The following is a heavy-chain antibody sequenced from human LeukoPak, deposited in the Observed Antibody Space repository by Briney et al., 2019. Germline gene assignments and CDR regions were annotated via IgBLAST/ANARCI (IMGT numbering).Heavy chain of an antibody. CDR2: ISSSTNYI. CDR3: AREYGSGSLDY. CDR1: GFTFSSYS. Sequence: GGSLRLSCAASGFTFSSYSVNWVRQAPGKGLEWVSSISSSTNYIFYADSVKGRFTISRDNAKNSLYLQMNGLRAEDTAVYYCAREYGSGSLDYWGQGTLVTVSS. V-gene: IGHV3-21*01. D-gene: IGHD3-10*01. J-gene: IGHJ4*02.